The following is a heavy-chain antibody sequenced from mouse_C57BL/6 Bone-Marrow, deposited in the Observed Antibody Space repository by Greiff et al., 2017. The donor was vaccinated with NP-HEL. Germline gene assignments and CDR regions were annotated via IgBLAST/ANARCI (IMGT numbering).Heavy chain of an antibody. J-gene: IGHJ2*01. CDR1: GYTFTDYY. Sequence: EVQLQQSGPELVKPGASVKISCKASGYTFTDYYMNWVKQSHGKSLEWIGDINPNNGGTSYNQKFKGKATLTVDKSSSTAYMELRSLTSEDSAVYYCARGRTKKDYFDYWGQGTTLTVSS. V-gene: IGHV1-26*01. CDR3: ARGRTKKDYFDY. CDR2: INPNNGGT.